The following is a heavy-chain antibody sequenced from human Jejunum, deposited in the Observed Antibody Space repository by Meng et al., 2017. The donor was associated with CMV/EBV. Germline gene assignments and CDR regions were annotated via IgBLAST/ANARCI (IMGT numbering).Heavy chain of an antibody. CDR2: ISAYNGDT. CDR3: ARVEVGSTSGDY. D-gene: IGHD1-26*01. J-gene: IGHJ4*02. V-gene: IGHV1-18*01. CDR1: AYTSSRYS. Sequence: VKDAGGSGKVSCEASAYTSSRYSMMCGRQDPGQGLEWMGWISAYNGDTNYAQTLQGRVTMTTDTSTSTAYMELRSLRPDDTAVYYGARVEVGSTSGDYWGQGTLVTVSS.